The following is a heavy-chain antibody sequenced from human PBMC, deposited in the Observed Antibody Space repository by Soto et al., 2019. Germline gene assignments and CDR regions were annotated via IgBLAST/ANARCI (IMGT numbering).Heavy chain of an antibody. J-gene: IGHJ4*02. CDR3: ARSPYYDFWSGYPYFFDY. Sequence: SETLSLTCTVSGGSISSYYWSWIRQPPGKGLEWIGYIYYSGSTNYNPSLKSRVTISVDTSKNQFSLKLSSVTAADTAVYYCARSPYYDFWSGYPYFFDYWGQGTLVTVFS. D-gene: IGHD3-3*01. CDR2: IYYSGST. CDR1: GGSISSYY. V-gene: IGHV4-59*08.